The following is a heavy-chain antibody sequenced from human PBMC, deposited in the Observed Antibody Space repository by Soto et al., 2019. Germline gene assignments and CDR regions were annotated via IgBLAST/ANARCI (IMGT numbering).Heavy chain of an antibody. CDR1: GFTFSSYG. CDR2: ISYDGSNK. Sequence: GGSLRLSCAASGFTFSSYGMHWVRQAPGKGLEWVAVISYDGSNKYYADSVKGRFTISRDNSKNTLYLQMNSLRAEDTAVYYCAKGPNQWELILDYWGQGTLVTVSS. D-gene: IGHD1-26*01. CDR3: AKGPNQWELILDY. V-gene: IGHV3-30*18. J-gene: IGHJ4*02.